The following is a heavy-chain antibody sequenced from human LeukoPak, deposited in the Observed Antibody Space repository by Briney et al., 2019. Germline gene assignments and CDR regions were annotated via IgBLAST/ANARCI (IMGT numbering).Heavy chain of an antibody. CDR1: GFTFSNAW. CDR3: ARDGPSSGSPYWYFDL. J-gene: IGHJ2*01. V-gene: IGHV3-15*01. Sequence: VGSLRLSCAGSGFTFSNAWMTWVRQAPGKGLEWVGRVRSKTDGGATDYAAPVKGRFTISRDDSKNSLYLHMNSLRAEDTAVYYCARDGPSSGSPYWYFDLWGRGTLVTVSS. CDR2: VRSKTDGGAT. D-gene: IGHD3-22*01.